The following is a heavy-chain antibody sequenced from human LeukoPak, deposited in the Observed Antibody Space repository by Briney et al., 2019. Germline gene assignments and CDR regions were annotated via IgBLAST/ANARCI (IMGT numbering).Heavy chain of an antibody. CDR2: IIPIFGTA. Sequence: SVKVSCKASGYTFTSYAISWVRQAPGQGLEWMGGIIPIFGTANYAQKFQGRVTITADESTSTAYMELSSLRSEDTAVYYCASSAYCGGDCYSTFDYWGQGTLVTVSS. V-gene: IGHV1-69*13. D-gene: IGHD2-21*01. CDR1: GYTFTSYA. CDR3: ASSAYCGGDCYSTFDY. J-gene: IGHJ4*02.